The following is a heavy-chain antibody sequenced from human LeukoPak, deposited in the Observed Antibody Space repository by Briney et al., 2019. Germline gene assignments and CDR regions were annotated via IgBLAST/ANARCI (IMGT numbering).Heavy chain of an antibody. CDR2: IYSDGST. D-gene: IGHD6-13*01. V-gene: IGHV3-53*01. CDR3: ATSGGSNWFFDY. Sequence: PGGSLRLSCAASGFTVSSNYMSWVRQGPGKGLEWVSLIYSDGSTFYADSVKGPFTISRDNSKNTLYLQMNSLRAEDTAVYYCATSGGSNWFFDYWGQGTLVTVSS. J-gene: IGHJ4*02. CDR1: GFTVSSNY.